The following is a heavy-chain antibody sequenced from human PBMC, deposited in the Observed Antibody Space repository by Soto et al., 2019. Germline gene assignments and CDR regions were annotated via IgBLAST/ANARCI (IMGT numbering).Heavy chain of an antibody. Sequence: GALRLSCAASGFTFSNFGMHWVRQAPGKGLEWVTVIWSDGSAKYNADSVKGRFTISRDISENKLYLQMNSLRAEDTAVYYCARDPHHCSGGSCYSVGFDYWGQGTLVTVSS. CDR1: GFTFSNFG. J-gene: IGHJ4*02. V-gene: IGHV3-33*01. CDR2: IWSDGSAK. D-gene: IGHD2-15*01. CDR3: ARDPHHCSGGSCYSVGFDY.